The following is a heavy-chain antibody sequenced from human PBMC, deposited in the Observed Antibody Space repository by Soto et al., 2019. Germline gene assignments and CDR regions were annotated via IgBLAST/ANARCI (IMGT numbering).Heavy chain of an antibody. V-gene: IGHV1-3*01. CDR2: INAGNGNT. D-gene: IGHD5-12*01. CDR3: ARLLGGYRTKYFDY. J-gene: IGHJ4*02. Sequence: ASVKVSCKASGYTFTSYAMHWVRQAPGQRLEWMGWINAGNGNTKYSQKIQGRVTINRDTSASTAYMELSSLRSEDTAVYYCARLLGGYRTKYFDYWGQGTLVTVSS. CDR1: GYTFTSYA.